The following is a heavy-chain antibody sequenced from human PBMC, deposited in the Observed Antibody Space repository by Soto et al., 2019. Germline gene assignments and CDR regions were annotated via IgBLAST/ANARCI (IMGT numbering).Heavy chain of an antibody. Sequence: QLQLQESGPGLVKPSETLSLTCTVSGGSISSSSYYWGGIRQPPGKGLEWIGSIYYSGSTYYNPSLKSRVTISVDTTKNQFSLKLSSVTAADTAVYYCARHPGTTLTTSPLFHYWGQVILVTVSS. CDR3: ARHPGTTLTTSPLFHY. D-gene: IGHD4-17*01. J-gene: IGHJ4*02. CDR2: IYYSGST. V-gene: IGHV4-39*01. CDR1: GGSISSSSYY.